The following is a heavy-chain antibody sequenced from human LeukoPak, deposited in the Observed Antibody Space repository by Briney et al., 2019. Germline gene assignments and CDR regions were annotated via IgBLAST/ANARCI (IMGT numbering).Heavy chain of an antibody. CDR2: IYYSGST. D-gene: IGHD3-10*01. CDR3: ARVYYKDYYLDF. CDR1: GGSISTYF. Sequence: SETLSLTCTVSGGSISTYFWSWVRQPPGKGLEWIGYIYYSGSTYYNPSLKSRITISVDTSKNQFSLKLSSVTAADAAVYYCARVYYKDYYLDFWGQGTLVTVSS. V-gene: IGHV4-59*01. J-gene: IGHJ4*02.